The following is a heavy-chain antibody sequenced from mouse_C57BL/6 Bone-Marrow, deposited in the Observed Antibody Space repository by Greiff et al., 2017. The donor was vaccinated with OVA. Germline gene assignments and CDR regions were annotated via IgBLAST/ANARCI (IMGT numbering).Heavy chain of an antibody. D-gene: IGHD2-4*01. Sequence: SGAELVRPGASVKLSCKASGYTFTDYYINWVKQRPGQGLEWIARIYPGSGNTYYNEKFKGKATLTAEKSSSTAYMQLSSLTSEDSAVYFCALYYDYDAYYFDYWGQGTTLTVSS. V-gene: IGHV1-76*01. CDR1: GYTFTDYY. CDR3: ALYYDYDAYYFDY. J-gene: IGHJ2*01. CDR2: IYPGSGNT.